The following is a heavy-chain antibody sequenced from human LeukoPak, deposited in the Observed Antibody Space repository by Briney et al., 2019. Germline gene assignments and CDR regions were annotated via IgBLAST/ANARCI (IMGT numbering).Heavy chain of an antibody. V-gene: IGHV3-23*01. J-gene: IGHJ4*02. CDR1: GFTFSTYS. Sequence: GGSLRLSCAASGFTFSTYSMNWVRQPPGKGLEWFSGISGSDSSTYYPDSVKGRFTISRDNSKNTLYLQMNSLRAEDTAVYYCAKAGWYRYFDYWGQGTLVTVSS. CDR3: AKAGWYRYFDY. CDR2: ISGSDSST. D-gene: IGHD6-19*01.